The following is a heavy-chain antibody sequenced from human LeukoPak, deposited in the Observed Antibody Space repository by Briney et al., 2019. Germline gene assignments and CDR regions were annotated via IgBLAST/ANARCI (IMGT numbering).Heavy chain of an antibody. V-gene: IGHV1-18*01. Sequence: ASVKVSCKASGYSFTNYGISWVRQAPGQGLEWMGWISAYNYNTNYAQKFQGRVTLTTDTSTRTAYMELRSLKSDDTAVYYCARDGAYYYGSGRRSPVSGDVWGEGTTVTVSS. CDR3: ARDGAYYYGSGRRSPVSGDV. J-gene: IGHJ6*04. D-gene: IGHD3-10*01. CDR1: GYSFTNYG. CDR2: ISAYNYNT.